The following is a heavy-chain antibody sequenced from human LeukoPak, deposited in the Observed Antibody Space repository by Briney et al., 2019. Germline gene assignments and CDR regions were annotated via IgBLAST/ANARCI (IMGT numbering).Heavy chain of an antibody. Sequence: GGSLRLSCAASGFTFDDYAMHWARQAPGKGLEWVSGISWNSGSIGYADSVKGRFTISRDNAKNSLYLQMNSLRAEDTAMYYCAKPYNGLDYWGQGTLVAVSS. CDR1: GFTFDDYA. V-gene: IGHV3-9*01. D-gene: IGHD2-8*01. J-gene: IGHJ4*02. CDR3: AKPYNGLDY. CDR2: ISWNSGSI.